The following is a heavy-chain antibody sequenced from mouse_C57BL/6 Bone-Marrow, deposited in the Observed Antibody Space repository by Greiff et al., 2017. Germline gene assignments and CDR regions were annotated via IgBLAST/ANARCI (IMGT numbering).Heavy chain of an antibody. CDR2: ISAGGSYT. CDR3: ARDYYGSSY. V-gene: IGHV5-4*01. Sequence: EVMLVESGGGLVKPGGSLKLSCAASGFTFSSYAMSWVRQTPEKRLEWVATISAGGSYTYYPDNVKGRFTISRDNSKNNLYLQMSHLKSEDTAMYYCARDYYGSSYWGQGTTLTVSS. CDR1: GFTFSSYA. D-gene: IGHD1-1*01. J-gene: IGHJ2*01.